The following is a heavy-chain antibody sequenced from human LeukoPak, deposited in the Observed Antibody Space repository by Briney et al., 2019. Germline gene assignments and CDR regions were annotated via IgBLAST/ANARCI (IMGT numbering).Heavy chain of an antibody. CDR3: AKEKEYCSGGSCYFNLYYFDY. J-gene: IGHJ4*02. CDR2: IRYDGSNK. V-gene: IGHV3-30*02. CDR1: GFTFSSYG. D-gene: IGHD2-15*01. Sequence: GGSLRLSCAASGFTFSSYGMHWVRQAPGKGLEWVAFIRYDGSNKYYADSVKGRFTISRDNSKNTLYLQMNSLRAEDTAVYYCAKEKEYCSGGSCYFNLYYFDYWGQGTLVTVSS.